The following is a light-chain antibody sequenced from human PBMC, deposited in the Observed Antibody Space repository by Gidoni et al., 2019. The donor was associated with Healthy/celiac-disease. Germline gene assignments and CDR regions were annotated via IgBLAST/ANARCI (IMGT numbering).Light chain of an antibody. Sequence: DIVMTQSPDSLAVSLGERATIKCKSSQSVLYSSNNTNYLAWYQQKPGQPPKLLIYWASTRETGVPDRFSGSGSGTDFTLTISSLQAEDVAVYYCQQYYSTPWTFGQGTKVEIK. CDR2: WAS. CDR3: QQYYSTPWT. CDR1: QSVLYSSNNTNY. V-gene: IGKV4-1*01. J-gene: IGKJ1*01.